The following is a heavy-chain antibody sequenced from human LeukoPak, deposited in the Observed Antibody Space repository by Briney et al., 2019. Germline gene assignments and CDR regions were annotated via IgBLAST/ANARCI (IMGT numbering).Heavy chain of an antibody. CDR1: GFTFSSYG. J-gene: IGHJ6*02. CDR3: AKQKSASNYYYYYSMDL. Sequence: PGGSLRLSCAASGFTFSSYGMHWVRQAPGKGLEWVAVISYDGRNKYHANSVKGRFSISRDDSKNTLFLQMNSLRAEDTAVYYCAKQKSASNYYYYYSMDLWGQGTTVTVSS. D-gene: IGHD2-15*01. V-gene: IGHV3-30*18. CDR2: ISYDGRNK.